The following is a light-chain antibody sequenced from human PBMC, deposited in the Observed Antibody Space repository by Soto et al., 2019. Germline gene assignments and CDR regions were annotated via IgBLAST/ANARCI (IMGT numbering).Light chain of an antibody. V-gene: IGKV1-12*01. Sequence: DIQMTQSPSSVSGSVGDRFTVTFLASQDITRWLAWYQQKPGKAPKLLIYGASSLQSGVPSRFSGSGSETDFTLTISSLQPEDSATYYCQQSYTTPLTFGGGTKVDI. CDR3: QQSYTTPLT. CDR2: GAS. J-gene: IGKJ4*01. CDR1: QDITRW.